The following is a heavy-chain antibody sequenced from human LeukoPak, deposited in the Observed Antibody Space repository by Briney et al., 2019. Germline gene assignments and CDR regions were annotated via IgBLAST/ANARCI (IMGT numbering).Heavy chain of an antibody. CDR2: ISGSGGST. V-gene: IGHV3-23*01. CDR3: AKGGRGVGARGQYFDY. J-gene: IGHJ4*02. Sequence: PVGSLRLSCAASGFTFSSYAMSWVRQAPGKGLEWASAISGSGGSTYYADSVTGRFTTSRDNSKNTLYLQMNSLRAEDTAVYYCAKGGRGVGARGQYFDYWGQGTLVTVSS. D-gene: IGHD1-26*01. CDR1: GFTFSSYA.